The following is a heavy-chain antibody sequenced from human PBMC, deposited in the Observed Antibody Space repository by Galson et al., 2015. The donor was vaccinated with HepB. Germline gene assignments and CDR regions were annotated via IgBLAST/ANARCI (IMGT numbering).Heavy chain of an antibody. V-gene: IGHV1-3*01. CDR3: ARYNWNPSYYYGMDV. CDR1: GYTFTSYA. D-gene: IGHD1-20*01. J-gene: IGHJ6*02. Sequence: SVKVSCKASGYTFTSYAMHWVRQAPGQRLEWMGWISAGNSNTKYSQKFQGRVTITRDTSASTAYMELSSLRSEDTAVYYCARYNWNPSYYYGMDVWGQGTTVTVSS. CDR2: ISAGNSNT.